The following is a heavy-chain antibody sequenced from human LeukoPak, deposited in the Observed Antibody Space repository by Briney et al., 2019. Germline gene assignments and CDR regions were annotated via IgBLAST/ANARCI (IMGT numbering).Heavy chain of an antibody. Sequence: GGSLRLSCAASGFTFRGFLMSWVRQTPGKGLEWVANIKQDGSEEYYADSVKGRFTISRDNTKNSLSLQMNSLRAEDTAVYYCARAGSNWNYVYWGQGTLVTVSS. D-gene: IGHD1-7*01. CDR2: IKQDGSEE. CDR1: GFTFRGFL. CDR3: ARAGSNWNYVY. J-gene: IGHJ4*02. V-gene: IGHV3-7*01.